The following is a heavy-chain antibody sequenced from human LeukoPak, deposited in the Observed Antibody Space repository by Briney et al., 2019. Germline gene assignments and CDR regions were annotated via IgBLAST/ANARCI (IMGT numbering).Heavy chain of an antibody. CDR3: ASRDPIQLSDY. V-gene: IGHV3-7*01. CDR2: IKQDGSEK. CDR1: GFTFSRYW. D-gene: IGHD5-18*01. Sequence: PGGSLRLSCEASGFTFSRYWMSWVRQAPGKGLEWVANIKQDGSEKYYVDSVKGRFTISRDNAKNSLYLQMNSLRAEDTAVYYCASRDPIQLSDYWGQGTLVTVSS. J-gene: IGHJ4*02.